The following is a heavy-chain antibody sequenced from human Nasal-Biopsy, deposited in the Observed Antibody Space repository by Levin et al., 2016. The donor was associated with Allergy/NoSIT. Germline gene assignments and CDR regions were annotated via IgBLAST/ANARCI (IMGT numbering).Heavy chain of an antibody. V-gene: IGHV1-3*01. D-gene: IGHD3-10*01. CDR2: IKGGTGDT. Sequence: ASVKVSCKAYEYTFTTFTFHWVRQAPGQTFEWMGWIKGGTGDTKYSDLFRDRVVITRDRSASTAYLELGNLRSEDTAVYYCASVYYYGSGYSPDVYYHGMDVWGQGTTVTVSS. CDR3: ASVYYYGSGYSPDVYYHGMDV. J-gene: IGHJ6*02. CDR1: EYTFTTFT.